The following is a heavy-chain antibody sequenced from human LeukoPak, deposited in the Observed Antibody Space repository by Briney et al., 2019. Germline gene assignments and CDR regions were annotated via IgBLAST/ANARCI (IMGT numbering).Heavy chain of an antibody. CDR3: GKTDIYFNPIDY. Sequence: SETLSLTCAVSGVSISSSEWWIWVRQPPGQGLEWIGEIHRAGRTRYNPSLKSRVTISMDYSKNQFSLNLTSVTAADTAIYYCGKTDIYFNPIDYWGPGSLVTVSS. D-gene: IGHD3-9*01. CDR1: GVSISSSEW. J-gene: IGHJ4*02. V-gene: IGHV4-4*02. CDR2: IHRAGRT.